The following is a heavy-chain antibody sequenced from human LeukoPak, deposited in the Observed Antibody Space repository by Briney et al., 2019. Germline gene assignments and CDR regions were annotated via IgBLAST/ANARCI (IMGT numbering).Heavy chain of an antibody. CDR2: ISYDGSNK. CDR1: GFSFRSYA. D-gene: IGHD3-9*01. Sequence: GGSLRLSCAASGFSFRSYALHWVRQAPGKGLEWLAVISYDGSNKYYADSVEGRFTISRDNSKNTLYLQMNSLRAEDTAIYYCARDWGDFDWLLYFEHWGQGTLVTVSS. V-gene: IGHV3-30-3*01. J-gene: IGHJ4*02. CDR3: ARDWGDFDWLLYFEH.